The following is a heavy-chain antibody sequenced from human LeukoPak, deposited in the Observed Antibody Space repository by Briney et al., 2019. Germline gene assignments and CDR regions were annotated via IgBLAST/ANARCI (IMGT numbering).Heavy chain of an antibody. V-gene: IGHV1-46*01. CDR3: ARNKWNYYDSSGYYFFDY. CDR2: MNPSGSST. CDR1: GYTFTSYY. D-gene: IGHD3-22*01. Sequence: ASVKVSCKASGYTFTSYYMHWVRQAPGQALELMGIMNPSGSSTSYAQKFQGRVTMTRDMSTSTVYMELSSLRSEDTAVYYCARNKWNYYDSSGYYFFDYWGQGTLVTVSS. J-gene: IGHJ4*02.